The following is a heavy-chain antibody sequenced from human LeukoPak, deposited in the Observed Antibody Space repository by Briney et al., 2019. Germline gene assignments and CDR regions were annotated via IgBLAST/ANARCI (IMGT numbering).Heavy chain of an antibody. CDR1: GFTFSSYS. V-gene: IGHV3-21*01. CDR2: ISSSSNYI. Sequence: PGRSLRLSCAASGFTFSSYSMNWVRQAPGKGLEWVSSISSSSNYIYYADSVKGRFTISRDNAKNSLYLQMNSLRAEDTAVYYCARVPTFDYYDSSGYSDYWGQGTLVTVSS. CDR3: ARVPTFDYYDSSGYSDY. J-gene: IGHJ4*02. D-gene: IGHD3-22*01.